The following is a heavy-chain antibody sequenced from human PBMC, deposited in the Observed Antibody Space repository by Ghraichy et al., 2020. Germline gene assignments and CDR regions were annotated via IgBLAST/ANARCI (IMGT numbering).Heavy chain of an antibody. CDR2: INAYSGNT. V-gene: IGHV1-18*01. CDR3: ARGPYQYDSSGLSGPH. CDR1: GYTFATYG. J-gene: IGHJ4*02. Sequence: ASVKVSCKASGYTFATYGITWVRQAPGQGLEWMGWINAYSGNTNYAQKLQGRVTMTTDTSTSTAYMELRSLTSDDTAVYYCARGPYQYDSSGLSGPHWGQGTLVTVSS. D-gene: IGHD3-22*01.